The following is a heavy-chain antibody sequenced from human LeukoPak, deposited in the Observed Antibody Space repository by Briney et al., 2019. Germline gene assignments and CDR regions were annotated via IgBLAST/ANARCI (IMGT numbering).Heavy chain of an antibody. CDR2: IKPDGSEK. V-gene: IGHV3-7*03. D-gene: IGHD2-2*01. Sequence: PGGSLRLSCAASGFTFSHTLITWVRQAPGKGLEWVATIKPDGSEKYYVDSVRGRFTLSRVNAENSLYLQMNSLRAEDTAVYHCTKGGYSTSWYWIYWGQGTLVTVSS. J-gene: IGHJ4*02. CDR3: TKGGYSTSWYWIY. CDR1: GFTFSHTL.